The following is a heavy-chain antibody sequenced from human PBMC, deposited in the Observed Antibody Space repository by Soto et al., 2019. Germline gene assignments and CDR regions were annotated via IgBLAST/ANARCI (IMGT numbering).Heavy chain of an antibody. CDR3: ARIIVLMVYAMGGFDY. V-gene: IGHV2-5*02. J-gene: IGHJ4*02. D-gene: IGHD2-8*01. CDR1: GASIGGGGDY. CDR2: IYWDDDK. Sequence: TLSLTCSVSGASIGGGGDYWTWIRQHPGKALEWLALIYWDDDKRYSPSLKSSLTITKDTSKNQVVLTMTNMDPVDTATYYCARIIVLMVYAMGGFDYWGQGTLVTVSS.